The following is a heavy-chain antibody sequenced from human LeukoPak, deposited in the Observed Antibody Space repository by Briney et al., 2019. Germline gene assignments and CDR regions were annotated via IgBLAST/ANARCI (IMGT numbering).Heavy chain of an antibody. Sequence: GGSLRLSCAASGFTFSRNSMNWVRQAPGKGLEWVSSISSSSIYIYYADSVKGRFTISRDNAKNTLYLQMNSLRAEDTAVYYCAKGMLWFGELLSAFDYWGQGTLVTVSS. J-gene: IGHJ4*02. CDR3: AKGMLWFGELLSAFDY. CDR1: GFTFSRNS. V-gene: IGHV3-21*01. CDR2: ISSSSIYI. D-gene: IGHD3-10*01.